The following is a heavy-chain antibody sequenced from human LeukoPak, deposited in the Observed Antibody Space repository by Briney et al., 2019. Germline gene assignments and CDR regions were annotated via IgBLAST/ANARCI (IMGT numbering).Heavy chain of an antibody. CDR2: ITSTSTYI. J-gene: IGHJ6*02. Sequence: GGSLRLSCAASGFTFSSYNMKWVRQAPGKGLEWVSTITSTSTYIAYADSVKGRFTISRDNADNSLYLQMNSLRDDDTAVYYCAKERPHGMDVWGQGTSVTVSS. V-gene: IGHV3-21*01. CDR3: AKERPHGMDV. D-gene: IGHD6-6*01. CDR1: GFTFSSYN.